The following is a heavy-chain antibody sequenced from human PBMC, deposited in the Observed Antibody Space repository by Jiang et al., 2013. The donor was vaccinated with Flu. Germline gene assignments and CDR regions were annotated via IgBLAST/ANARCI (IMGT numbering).Heavy chain of an antibody. J-gene: IGHJ4*02. CDR3: ARDTSNWPKTFDY. Sequence: WTWIRQPPGKGLEWIGYIYYMGAPAXTPPSKSRVTISLDTSKNQFSLKLSSVTAADTAVYYCARDTSNWPKTFDYWGQGTLVTVSS. V-gene: IGHV4-59*01. D-gene: IGHD6-13*01. CDR2: IYYMGAP.